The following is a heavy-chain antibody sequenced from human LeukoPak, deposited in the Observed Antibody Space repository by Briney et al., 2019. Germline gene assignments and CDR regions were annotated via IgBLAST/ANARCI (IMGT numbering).Heavy chain of an antibody. J-gene: IGHJ4*02. D-gene: IGHD6-13*01. V-gene: IGHV6-1*01. CDR1: GDSVSSNSAA. CDR2: TYYRSKWYT. CDR3: ARVLAPGYSSSWFDY. Sequence: SQTLSLTCAISGDSVSSNSAAWNWIRQSPSGGLEWLGRTYYRSKWYTDYAVSVKSRITINPDTSKNQFSLQLNSVTPEDTAVYYCARVLAPGYSSSWFDYWGQGTLVTVSS.